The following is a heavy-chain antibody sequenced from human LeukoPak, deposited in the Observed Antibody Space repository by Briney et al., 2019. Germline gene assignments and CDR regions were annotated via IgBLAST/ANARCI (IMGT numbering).Heavy chain of an antibody. CDR2: ISGSGGST. D-gene: IGHD2-21*01. CDR3: AKEVVHCGGDCSYYFDY. CDR1: GFTFSSYA. J-gene: IGHJ4*02. V-gene: IGHV3-23*01. Sequence: GGSLRLSCAASGFTFSSYAMSWVRQAPGKGLEWVSAISGSGGSTYHADSVKGRFTISRDNSKNTLYLQMNSLRAEDTAVYYCAKEVVHCGGDCSYYFDYWGQGTLVTVSS.